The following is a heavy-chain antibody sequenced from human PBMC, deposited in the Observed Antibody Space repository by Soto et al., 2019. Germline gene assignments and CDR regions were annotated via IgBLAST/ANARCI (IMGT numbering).Heavy chain of an antibody. CDR3: ARESVLSGNGMDV. CDR2: INGDGSST. Sequence: GGSLRLSCAASGFTFSGYWMYWVRQAPGKGLVWVSRINGDGSSTIYADSVKGRFTISRDNAKNTLYLQMNSLRAEDTAVYYCARESVLSGNGMDVWGQGTTVTVSS. J-gene: IGHJ6*02. D-gene: IGHD3-16*01. V-gene: IGHV3-74*01. CDR1: GFTFSGYW.